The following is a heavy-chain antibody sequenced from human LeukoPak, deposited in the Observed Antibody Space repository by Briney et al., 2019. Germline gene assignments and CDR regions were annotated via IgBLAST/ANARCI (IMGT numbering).Heavy chain of an antibody. J-gene: IGHJ6*03. D-gene: IGHD6-6*01. CDR3: ARQYSSSSRTYYYYMDV. CDR1: GFTFSSYS. CDR2: ISSSSSYI. V-gene: IGHV3-21*01. Sequence: GGSLRLSCAASGFTFSSYSMNWVRQAPGKGLEWVSSISSSSSYIYYADSVKGRFTISRDNAKNSLYLQMNSLRAEDTAVYYCARQYSSSSRTYYYYMDVWGKGTTVTVPS.